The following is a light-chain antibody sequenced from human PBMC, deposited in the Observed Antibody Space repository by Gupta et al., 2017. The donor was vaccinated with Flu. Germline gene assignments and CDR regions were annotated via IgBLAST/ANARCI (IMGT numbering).Light chain of an antibody. CDR2: LGS. CDR1: QSLLHSNGYNY. Sequence: DIVMTQSPLSQPVTPGEPASISCRSSQSLLHSNGYNYLDWYVQKPGQSPQLLIYLGSNRASGVPDRFSGSGSGTDFTLKISRVEAEDVGVYYCMQALQTPFTFGPGTKVDIK. V-gene: IGKV2-28*01. J-gene: IGKJ3*01. CDR3: MQALQTPFT.